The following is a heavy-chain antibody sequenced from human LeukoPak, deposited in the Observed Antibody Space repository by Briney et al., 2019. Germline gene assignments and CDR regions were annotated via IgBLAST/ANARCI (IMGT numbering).Heavy chain of an antibody. CDR3: ARDGGYDLFDY. J-gene: IGHJ4*02. CDR1: GFTFSSYA. CDR2: ISGSGGST. V-gene: IGHV3-23*01. Sequence: GGSLRLSCAASGFTFSSYAMSWVRQAPGKGLEWVSAISGSGGSTYYADSVKGRFTISRDNAKNSLYLQMNSLRAEDTAVYYCARDGGYDLFDYWGQGTLVTVSS. D-gene: IGHD5-12*01.